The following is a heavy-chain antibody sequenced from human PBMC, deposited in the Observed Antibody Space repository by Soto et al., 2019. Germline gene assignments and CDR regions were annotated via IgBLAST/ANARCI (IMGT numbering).Heavy chain of an antibody. D-gene: IGHD3-10*01. CDR1: GGSISSSSYY. CDR2: IYYSGST. Sequence: PSETLSVTCTGSGGSISSSSYYWGWIRQPPGKGLEWIGSIYYSGSTYYNPSLKSRVTISVDTSKNQFSLKLSSVTAADTAVYYCSRRGITMVRGVYYAMHAWRQSTMV. CDR3: SRRGITMVRGVYYAMHA. J-gene: IGHJ6*02. V-gene: IGHV4-39*01.